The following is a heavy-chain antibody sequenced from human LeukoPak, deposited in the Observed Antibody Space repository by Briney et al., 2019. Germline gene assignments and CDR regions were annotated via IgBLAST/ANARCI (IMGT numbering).Heavy chain of an antibody. J-gene: IGHJ4*02. CDR3: ARDKGSYYFDY. V-gene: IGHV4-59*01. CDR1: GGSISSYY. CDR2: IYHSGST. Sequence: SGTLSLTCTVSGGSISSYYWSWIRQPPGKGLEWIGYIYHSGSTNYNPSLKSRVTISVDTSKKQFSLKLSSVTAADTAIYYCARDKGSYYFDYWGQGTLVTVSS.